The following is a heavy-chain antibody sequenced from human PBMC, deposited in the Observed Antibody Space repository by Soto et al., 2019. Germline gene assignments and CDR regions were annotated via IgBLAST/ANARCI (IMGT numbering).Heavy chain of an antibody. J-gene: IGHJ4*02. D-gene: IGHD3-22*01. Sequence: GGSLRLSCAASGFTFSSYAMSWVRQAPGKGLEWVSAISGSGGSTYYADSVKGRFTISRDNSKNTLYLQMNSLRAEDTAVYYCAKVNTMIVVVNHDYWGQGTLVTVSS. CDR1: GFTFSSYA. CDR2: ISGSGGST. V-gene: IGHV3-23*01. CDR3: AKVNTMIVVVNHDY.